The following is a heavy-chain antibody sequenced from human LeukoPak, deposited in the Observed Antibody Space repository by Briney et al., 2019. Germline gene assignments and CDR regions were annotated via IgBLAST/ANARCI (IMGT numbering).Heavy chain of an antibody. CDR2: IYYSGST. J-gene: IGHJ5*02. CDR1: GGSISSHY. CDR3: ARGPRFDP. V-gene: IGHV4-59*11. Sequence: SETLSLTCTVSGGSISSHYWSWIRQPPGKGLEWIGYIYYSGSTNYNPSLKSRVTISVDTSKNQFSLKLSSVTAADTAVYYCARGPRFDPWGQGTLVTVSS.